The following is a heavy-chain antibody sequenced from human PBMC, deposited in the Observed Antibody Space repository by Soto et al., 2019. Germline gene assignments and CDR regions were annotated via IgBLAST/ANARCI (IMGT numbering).Heavy chain of an antibody. J-gene: IGHJ4*02. CDR1: GFTFSSST. CDR3: ARDIGEMSAV. V-gene: IGHV3-21*06. Sequence: GGSVRLSCTGSGFTFSSSTMTWVRQGPGKGLEWVSSISSSSSYIYFADSLKGRFTISRDNAKNSLYLQMNSLRAEDTAVYYCARDIGEMSAVWGQGTQVTVSS. D-gene: IGHD3-10*01. CDR2: ISSSSSYI.